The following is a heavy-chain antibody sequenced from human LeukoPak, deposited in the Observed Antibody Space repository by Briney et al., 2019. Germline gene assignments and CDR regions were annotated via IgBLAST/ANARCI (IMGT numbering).Heavy chain of an antibody. D-gene: IGHD5-24*01. V-gene: IGHV3-30-3*01. CDR3: AREPEPTLFRWLHLPGDY. CDR2: ISDDGSNK. J-gene: IGHJ4*02. CDR1: GFTVSSNY. Sequence: QPGGSLRLSCAASGFTVSSNYMSWVRQAPGKGLEWVAVISDDGSNKYYADSVKGRFTISRDNSKNTLYLQMNSLRGEDTAVYYCAREPEPTLFRWLHLPGDYWGQGTLVTVSS.